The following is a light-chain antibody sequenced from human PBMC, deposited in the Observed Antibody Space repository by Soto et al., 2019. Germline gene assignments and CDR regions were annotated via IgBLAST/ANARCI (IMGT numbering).Light chain of an antibody. CDR2: DAS. CDR1: QSVTGY. V-gene: IGKV3-11*01. J-gene: IGKJ4*01. CDR3: QQRSDWPST. Sequence: EIVLTQSPATLSLSPGERATLSCRASQSVTGYVAWYQQKPGQAPRLLIYDASSRATGIPARFSGSGSGTDFTLTITSLEPEDFAVYYCQQRSDWPSTFGGGTKVEI.